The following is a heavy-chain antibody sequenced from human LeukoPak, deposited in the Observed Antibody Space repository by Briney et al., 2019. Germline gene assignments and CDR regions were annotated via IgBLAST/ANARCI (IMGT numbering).Heavy chain of an antibody. D-gene: IGHD5-24*01. Sequence: GGSLRLSCEASGFTFSGNWMSWVRQAPGKGLEWVASINPDASQKFYVDSVKGRFTISRDNTKYSLDLQMNSLGAEDTAMYYCANLLGTATTYDSWGQGTRVTVSS. CDR2: INPDASQK. V-gene: IGHV3-7*01. CDR3: ANLLGTATTYDS. CDR1: GFTFSGNW. J-gene: IGHJ4*02.